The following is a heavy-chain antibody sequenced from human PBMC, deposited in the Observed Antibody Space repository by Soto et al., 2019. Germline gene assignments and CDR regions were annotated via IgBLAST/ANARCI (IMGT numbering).Heavy chain of an antibody. CDR1: GGSISSGDYY. Sequence: SETLSLTCTVSGGSISSGDYYWSWIRQPPGKGLEWIGYIYYSGSTNYNPSLKSRVTISVDTSKNQFSLKLSSVTAADTAVYYCARVNSGYDAFDIWGQGTMVTVSS. CDR3: ARVNSGYDAFDI. D-gene: IGHD3-22*01. CDR2: IYYSGST. J-gene: IGHJ3*02. V-gene: IGHV4-61*08.